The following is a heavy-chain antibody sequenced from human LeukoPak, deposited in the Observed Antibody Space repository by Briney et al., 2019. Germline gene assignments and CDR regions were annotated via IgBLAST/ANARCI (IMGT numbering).Heavy chain of an antibody. Sequence: GTSLRLSCAASGFTFSSYAMHWVRQAPGKGLEWVAVISYDGSNKYYADSVKGRFTISRDNSKNTLYLQMNSLRAEDTAVYYCARGLTAMVTRGQGTLVTVSS. D-gene: IGHD5-18*01. V-gene: IGHV3-30*04. CDR2: ISYDGSNK. CDR3: ARGLTAMVT. CDR1: GFTFSSYA. J-gene: IGHJ4*02.